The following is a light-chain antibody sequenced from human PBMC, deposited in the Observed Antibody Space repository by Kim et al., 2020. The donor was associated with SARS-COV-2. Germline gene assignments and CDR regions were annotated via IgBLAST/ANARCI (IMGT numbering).Light chain of an antibody. J-gene: IGLJ1*01. V-gene: IGLV2-14*03. CDR3: SSYTSSSTLYV. CDR2: DVS. CDR1: SSDVGGYNY. Sequence: TFTISGTRTSSDVGGYNYVSWYQEHPGKAPKLMIYDVSNRPSGVSNRFSGSKSGNTASLTISGLQAEDEADYYCSSYTSSSTLYVFGTGTKVTVL.